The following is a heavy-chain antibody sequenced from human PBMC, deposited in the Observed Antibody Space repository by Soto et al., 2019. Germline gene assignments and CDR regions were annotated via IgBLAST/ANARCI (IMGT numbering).Heavy chain of an antibody. Sequence: QVHLVESGGGMVQPGRSLRLSCAASGFTFSSYPMHWVRQAPGKGLEWVAFISYDGTNKYYTDSVKGRFTISRDNSKNTLYLQMNSLRAEDTAVYYCASTIFGVIMAFDIWGQGTMVTVSS. CDR1: GFTFSSYP. J-gene: IGHJ3*02. V-gene: IGHV3-30-3*01. D-gene: IGHD3-3*01. CDR2: ISYDGTNK. CDR3: ASTIFGVIMAFDI.